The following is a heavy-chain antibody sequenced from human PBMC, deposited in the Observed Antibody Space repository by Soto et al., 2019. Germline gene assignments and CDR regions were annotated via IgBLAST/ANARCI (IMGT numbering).Heavy chain of an antibody. D-gene: IGHD6-13*01. V-gene: IGHV5-51*01. Sequence: PVESLKISCKGSGYSFTSYWIGWVRQMPGKGLEWMGIIYPGDSDTRYSPSFQGQVTISADKSISTAYLQWSSLKASDTAMYYCARHNQQLVQDYGMDVWGQGTTVTVSS. CDR3: ARHNQQLVQDYGMDV. CDR1: GYSFTSYW. CDR2: IYPGDSDT. J-gene: IGHJ6*02.